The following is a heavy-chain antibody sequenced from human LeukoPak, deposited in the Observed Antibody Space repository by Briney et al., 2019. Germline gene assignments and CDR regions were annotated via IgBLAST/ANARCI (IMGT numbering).Heavy chain of an antibody. CDR3: ARDNSWYANYYYYYMDV. D-gene: IGHD6-13*01. V-gene: IGHV1-2*02. CDR2: INPKSGGT. CDR1: GYTFSGYY. J-gene: IGHJ6*03. Sequence: GASVKVSCKASGYTFSGYYMHWVRQAPGQGLEWMGWINPKSGGTNEAQKFHDRVTMTRDTSISTAYMELSRLRSDDTAVYYCARDNSWYANYYYYYMDVWGKGTTVTISS.